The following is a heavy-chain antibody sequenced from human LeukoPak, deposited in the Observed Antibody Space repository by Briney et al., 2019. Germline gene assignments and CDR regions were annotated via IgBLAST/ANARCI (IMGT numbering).Heavy chain of an antibody. J-gene: IGHJ4*02. D-gene: IGHD6-13*01. Sequence: GSLRLSCAASGFTFSTHDVNWVRQAPGKGLEWIGEIYHSGSTYYNPSLKSRVTISVDRSKNQFSLKLSSVTAADTAVYYCARAATYSSSWYYFDYWGQGTLVTVSS. CDR3: ARAATYSSSWYYFDY. V-gene: IGHV4-4*02. CDR1: GFTFSTHDV. CDR2: IYHSGST.